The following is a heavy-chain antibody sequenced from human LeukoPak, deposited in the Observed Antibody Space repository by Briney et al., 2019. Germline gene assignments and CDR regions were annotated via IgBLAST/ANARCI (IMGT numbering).Heavy chain of an antibody. D-gene: IGHD5-12*01. CDR3: AKESGYEYYYYYYMDV. Sequence: GGSLRLSCVASGFTFSRFEMNWVRQAPGKGLEWISHISTGTYIAYTDSVKGRFTISRDDAKNSLYLQMNSLRAEDTAVYYCAKESGYEYYYYYYMDVWGKGTTVTISS. J-gene: IGHJ6*03. V-gene: IGHV3-48*03. CDR1: GFTFSRFE. CDR2: ISTGTYI.